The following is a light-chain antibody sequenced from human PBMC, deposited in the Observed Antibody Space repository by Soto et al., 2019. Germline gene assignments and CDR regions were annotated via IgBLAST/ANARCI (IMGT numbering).Light chain of an antibody. Sequence: DIQMTQSPSSLAASVGDTVTITCRASQSISRYFNWYQQRPGEAPKLLIYDAFNLATGVPSRFSGSGSGTDFAFTISSLQPEDIATYYCQQYDNLPYTFGQGTKLEIK. CDR3: QQYDNLPYT. CDR2: DAF. CDR1: QSISRY. J-gene: IGKJ2*01. V-gene: IGKV1-33*01.